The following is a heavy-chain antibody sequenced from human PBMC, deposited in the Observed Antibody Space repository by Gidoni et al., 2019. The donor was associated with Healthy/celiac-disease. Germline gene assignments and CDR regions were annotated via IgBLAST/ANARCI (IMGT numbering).Heavy chain of an antibody. D-gene: IGHD3-3*01. Sequence: QVQLQESGPGLVKPSETLSLTCTVSGGSISSYYWSWIRQPPGKGLEWIGYIYYSGSTNYNPSLKSRVTISVDTSKNQFYLKLSSVTAADTAVYYCARGQVYDFWSGSNWFDPWGQGTLVTVSS. J-gene: IGHJ5*02. V-gene: IGHV4-59*01. CDR3: ARGQVYDFWSGSNWFDP. CDR1: GGSISSYY. CDR2: IYYSGST.